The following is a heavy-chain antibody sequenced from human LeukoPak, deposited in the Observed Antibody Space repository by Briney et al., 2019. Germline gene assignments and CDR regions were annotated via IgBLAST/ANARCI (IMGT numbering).Heavy chain of an antibody. CDR1: GFTFSSYE. Sequence: GGSLRLSCAGSGFTFSSYEMNWVRQAPGKGLEWVSYISSSGRAIYYADSVKGRFTVSRDNAKNSLYLQMDSLRAEDTAVYYCARCPRWAHFDYWGQGTLVTVSS. CDR3: ARCPRWAHFDY. J-gene: IGHJ4*02. D-gene: IGHD4-23*01. CDR2: ISSSGRAI. V-gene: IGHV3-48*03.